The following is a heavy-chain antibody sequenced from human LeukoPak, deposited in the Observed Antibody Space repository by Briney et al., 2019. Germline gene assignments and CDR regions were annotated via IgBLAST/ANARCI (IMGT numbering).Heavy chain of an antibody. CDR1: GYTFTSYD. Sequence: ASVKVSCKASGYTFTSYDIDWVRQATGQGLEWMGWMNPNSGNTGYAQKFQGRVTMTRNTSISTAYMELSSLRSEDTAVYYCVTPVGATLYYYYGMDVWGQGTTVTVSS. D-gene: IGHD1-26*01. V-gene: IGHV1-8*01. CDR2: MNPNSGNT. CDR3: VTPVGATLYYYYGMDV. J-gene: IGHJ6*02.